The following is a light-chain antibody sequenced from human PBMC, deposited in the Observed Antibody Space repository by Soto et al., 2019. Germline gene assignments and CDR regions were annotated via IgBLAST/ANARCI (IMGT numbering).Light chain of an antibody. V-gene: IGKV3-20*01. Sequence: EIVLTQSPGTLSLSPGERATLSCRASQSVSSTCLAWYQQKPGQYPRLLIYDASRRATGIPDRFSGSGSGTDFTLTISRLEPEDFAVYYCQQYDTSPLTFGPGTKVDVK. CDR1: QSVSSTC. CDR3: QQYDTSPLT. CDR2: DAS. J-gene: IGKJ3*01.